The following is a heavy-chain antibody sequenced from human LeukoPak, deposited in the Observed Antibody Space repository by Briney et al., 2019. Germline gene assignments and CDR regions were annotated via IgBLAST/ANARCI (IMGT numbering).Heavy chain of an antibody. D-gene: IGHD3-9*01. J-gene: IGHJ5*02. Sequence: ASVKVSCKASGYTFTSYGISWVRQAPGQGLEWMGWISAYNGNTNYAQKLQGRVTMTTDTSTSTAYMELRSLRSDDTAVYYCARFNRRSNEYDILTGFPFDPWGQGTLVTVSP. V-gene: IGHV1-18*04. CDR1: GYTFTSYG. CDR3: ARFNRRSNEYDILTGFPFDP. CDR2: ISAYNGNT.